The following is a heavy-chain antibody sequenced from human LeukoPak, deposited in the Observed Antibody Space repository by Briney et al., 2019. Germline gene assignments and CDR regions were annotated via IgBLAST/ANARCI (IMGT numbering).Heavy chain of an antibody. V-gene: IGHV3-21*01. J-gene: IGHJ4*02. CDR3: ARGVTMIVVVIDY. CDR2: ISSSSSYI. D-gene: IGHD3-22*01. CDR1: GFTFSSYS. Sequence: GGSLRLSCAASGFTFSSYSMNWVRQAPGKGLEWVSSISSSSSYIYYADSVKGRFTISRENAKNSLYLQMNSLRAEDTAVYYCARGVTMIVVVIDYWGQGTLVTVSS.